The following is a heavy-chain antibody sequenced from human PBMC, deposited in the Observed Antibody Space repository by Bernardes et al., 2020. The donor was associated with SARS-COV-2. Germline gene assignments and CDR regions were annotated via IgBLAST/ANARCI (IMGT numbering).Heavy chain of an antibody. CDR3: ARVYPDFWSGYSWFDP. J-gene: IGHJ5*02. D-gene: IGHD3-3*01. Sequence: SETLSLTCTVSGGSISSSSYYWGWIRQPPGKGLEWIGSIYYSGSTYYNPSLKSRVTISVDTSKNQFSLKLSSVTAADTAVYYCARVYPDFWSGYSWFDPWGQGTLVTGSA. CDR1: GGSISSSSYY. V-gene: IGHV4-39*07. CDR2: IYYSGST.